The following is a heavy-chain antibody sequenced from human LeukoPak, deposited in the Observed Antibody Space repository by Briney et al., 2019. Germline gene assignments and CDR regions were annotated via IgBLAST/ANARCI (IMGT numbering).Heavy chain of an antibody. CDR2: IIPILGIA. V-gene: IGHV1-69*04. CDR3: ASLFGSGSYLTG. CDR1: GGTFSSYA. D-gene: IGHD3-10*01. Sequence: ASVKVSCKASGGTFSSYAISWVRQAPGQGLEWMGRIIPILGIANYAQKFQGRVTITADKSTSTAYMELSSLRSEDTAVYYCASLFGSGSYLTGWGQGTLVTVSS. J-gene: IGHJ4*02.